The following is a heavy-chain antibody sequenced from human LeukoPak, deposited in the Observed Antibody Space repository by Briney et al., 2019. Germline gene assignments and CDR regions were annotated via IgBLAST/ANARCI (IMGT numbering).Heavy chain of an antibody. D-gene: IGHD3-16*02. CDR2: IWYDGSNK. Sequence: GGSLRLSCAASGFTFSSYGMHWVRQAPGKGLEWVAVIWYDGSNKYYSDSVKGRFTISRDNSKNTLYLQMNSLRAEDTAVYYCARDFDPWGSYRGFDPWGQGTLVTVSS. V-gene: IGHV3-33*01. J-gene: IGHJ5*02. CDR3: ARDFDPWGSYRGFDP. CDR1: GFTFSSYG.